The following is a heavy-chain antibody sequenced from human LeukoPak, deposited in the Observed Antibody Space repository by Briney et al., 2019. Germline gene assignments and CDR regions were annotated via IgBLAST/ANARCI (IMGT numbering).Heavy chain of an antibody. V-gene: IGHV4-59*01. Sequence: PSETLSLTCTVSGGSISGSYWSWIRQPPGKGPEWIAYMYNGGSTNYNPSLKSRVTISIDTSKNQFSLKLSSLTAADTAIYYCARGIESYGDYGYWGQGILVTVSS. CDR3: ARGIESYGDYGY. CDR1: GGSISGSY. J-gene: IGHJ4*02. D-gene: IGHD4-17*01. CDR2: MYNGGST.